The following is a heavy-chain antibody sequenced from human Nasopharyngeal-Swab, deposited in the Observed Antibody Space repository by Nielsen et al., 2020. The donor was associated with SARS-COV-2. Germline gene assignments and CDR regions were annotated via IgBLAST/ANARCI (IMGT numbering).Heavy chain of an antibody. V-gene: IGHV4-31*02. D-gene: IGHD3-9*01. J-gene: IGHJ4*02. Sequence: WTRQPPGKGLEWIGYIYYSGSTYYNPSLKSRVTISVDTSKNQFSLKLSSVTAADTAVYYCARGSLPLYDILTGYYPPFDYWGQGTLVTVSS. CDR3: ARGSLPLYDILTGYYPPFDY. CDR2: IYYSGST.